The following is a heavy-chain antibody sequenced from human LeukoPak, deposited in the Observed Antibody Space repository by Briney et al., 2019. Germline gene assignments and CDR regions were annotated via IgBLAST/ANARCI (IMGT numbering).Heavy chain of an antibody. J-gene: IGHJ6*02. CDR3: AKDRYYYGSTKAAGMDV. V-gene: IGHV3-30*18. CDR2: ISYDGSNK. CDR1: GFTFSSYG. D-gene: IGHD3-10*01. Sequence: PGGSLTLSFAASGFTFSSYGMHWVRQAPGKGLEWGAVISYDGSNKYYADSVKGRFTISRDNSKNTLYLQMNSLRAEDTAVYYCAKDRYYYGSTKAAGMDVWGQGTTVTVSS.